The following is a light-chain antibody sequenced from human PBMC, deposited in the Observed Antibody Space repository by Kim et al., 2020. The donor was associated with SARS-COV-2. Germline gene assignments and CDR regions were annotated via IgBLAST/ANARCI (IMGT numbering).Light chain of an antibody. V-gene: IGLV2-11*01. CDR3: FSNTGDKTGGV. CDR2: DVT. Sequence: QSALTQPRSVSGSPGQSVTISCTGTSSDVGGYDFVSWYQHHPGKAPKLMIFDVTKRPSWVPDRFSGSKSGNTASLAISGLQSEDEADYYCFSNTGDKTGGVFGGGTQLTVL. CDR1: SSDVGGYDF. J-gene: IGLJ3*02.